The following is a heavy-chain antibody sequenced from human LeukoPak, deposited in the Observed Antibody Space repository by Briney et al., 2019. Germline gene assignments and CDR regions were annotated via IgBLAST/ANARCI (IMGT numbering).Heavy chain of an antibody. CDR1: GGTFSSYA. D-gene: IGHD6-6*01. CDR2: IIPIFGTA. J-gene: IGHJ6*02. V-gene: IGHV1-69*13. Sequence: SVTVSCTASGGTFSSYAISWVRQAPGQGLEWMGGIIPIFGTANYTQKFQGRVTITADESTSTAYMELSSLRSEDTAVYYCARASIPYSSSVCMDVWGQGTTVTVSS. CDR3: ARASIPYSSSVCMDV.